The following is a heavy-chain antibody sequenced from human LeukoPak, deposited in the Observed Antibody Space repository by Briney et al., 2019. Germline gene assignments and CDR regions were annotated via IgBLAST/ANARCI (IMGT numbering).Heavy chain of an antibody. CDR2: IHYSGST. J-gene: IGHJ4*02. V-gene: IGHV4-31*03. Sequence: PSQTLSLTCTVSGGSTSSGGYYWSWIRQHPGKGLEWIGYIHYSGSTYYNPSLKSRVTMSVDTSKSQFSLKLSSVTAADTAVYYCARDEGYYFDYWGQGTLVTVPS. CDR3: ARDEGYYFDY. CDR1: GGSTSSGGYY.